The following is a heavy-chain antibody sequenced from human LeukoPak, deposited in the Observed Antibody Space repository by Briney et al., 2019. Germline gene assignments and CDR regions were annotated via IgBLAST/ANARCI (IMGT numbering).Heavy chain of an antibody. V-gene: IGHV3-74*01. D-gene: IGHD5-18*01. J-gene: IGHJ4*02. Sequence: GGSLRLSCAASGFTFSSYWMHWVRQTPGKGLVWVSRINSDGSNTVYADSVKGRFTISRDNAENTLYLQMNSLRAEDTVVYFCARDLRRGFSYVDYWGQGTLVTVSS. CDR2: INSDGSNT. CDR3: ARDLRRGFSYVDY. CDR1: GFTFSSYW.